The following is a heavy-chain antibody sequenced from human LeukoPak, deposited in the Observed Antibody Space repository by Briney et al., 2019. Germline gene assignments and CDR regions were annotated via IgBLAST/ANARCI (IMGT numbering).Heavy chain of an antibody. V-gene: IGHV3-48*03. CDR1: GFTFSSYE. CDR3: ARVSSDSDDAFDL. J-gene: IGHJ3*01. D-gene: IGHD3-10*01. CDR2: VSSIGGTI. Sequence: GGSLRLSCAASGFTFSSYEMNWVRQAPGKGLEWVSYVSSIGGTIYYADSVKGRFTISRDNAKNSLYLQMNSLRAEDTAVYYCARVSSDSDDAFDLWGQGTMVTVSS.